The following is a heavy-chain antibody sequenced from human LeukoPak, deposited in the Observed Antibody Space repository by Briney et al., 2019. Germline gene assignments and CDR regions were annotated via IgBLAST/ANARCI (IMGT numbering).Heavy chain of an antibody. V-gene: IGHV3-23*01. J-gene: IGHJ6*02. Sequence: GGSLRLSCAASGFTFSSYAMSWVRQAPGKGLEWVSAISGSGSSAYYADSVKGRFIISRDNSQSTVLLQMNSLRAEDTALYYCAKDLHYYVAIDVWGQGTAVTVSS. D-gene: IGHD3-10*02. CDR1: GFTFSSYA. CDR3: AKDLHYYVAIDV. CDR2: ISGSGSSA.